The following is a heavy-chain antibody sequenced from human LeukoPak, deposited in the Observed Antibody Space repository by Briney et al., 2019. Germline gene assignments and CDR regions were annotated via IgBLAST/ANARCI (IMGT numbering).Heavy chain of an antibody. CDR2: IYSGGST. D-gene: IGHD3-22*01. Sequence: GGSLRLSCAASGFTVSSNYMSWVRQAPGKGLEWVSVIYSGGSTYYADSVKGRFTISRDNSKNTLYLQMNSLRAEDTAVYYCAKRTVVVDYYFDYWGQGTLVTVSS. CDR1: GFTVSSNY. J-gene: IGHJ4*02. CDR3: AKRTVVVDYYFDY. V-gene: IGHV3-53*01.